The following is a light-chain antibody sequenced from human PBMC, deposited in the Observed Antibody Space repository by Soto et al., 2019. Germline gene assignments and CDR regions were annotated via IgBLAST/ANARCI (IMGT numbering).Light chain of an antibody. CDR2: AAS. CDR3: QQTYTFPDN. J-gene: IGKJ2*01. V-gene: IGKV1-39*01. CDR1: QRISTY. Sequence: DIQLTQSPSSLSASVGDRVTITCRASQRISTYLNWYQQTPGKVPKLLIYAASTLQSGVSSRFSGSGFGTYFTLTISSVQPEDFATYYCQQTYTFPDNFGQGTKLE.